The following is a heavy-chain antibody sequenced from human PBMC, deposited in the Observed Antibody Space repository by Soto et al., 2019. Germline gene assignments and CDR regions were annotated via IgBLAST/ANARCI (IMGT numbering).Heavy chain of an antibody. D-gene: IGHD3-10*01. Sequence: PSETLSLTCTVSGGSISSGDYYWSWIRQPPGKGLEWIGYIYYSGSTYYNPSLKSRVTISVDTSKNQFSLKLSSVTAADTAVYYCARGPTTGNYYYMDVWGKGTTVTVSS. J-gene: IGHJ6*03. CDR1: GGSISSGDYY. CDR3: ARGPTTGNYYYMDV. V-gene: IGHV4-30-4*01. CDR2: IYYSGST.